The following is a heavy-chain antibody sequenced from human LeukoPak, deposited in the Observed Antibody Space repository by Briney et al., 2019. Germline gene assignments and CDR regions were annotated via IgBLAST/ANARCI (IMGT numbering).Heavy chain of an antibody. CDR3: ARSPGIGEASPFDY. CDR1: GFTFSSYG. CDR2: IWYDGSNK. D-gene: IGHD3-3*01. V-gene: IGHV3-33*01. Sequence: GGSLRLSCAASGFTFSSYGMHWVRQAPGKGLEWVAVIWYDGSNKYYADSVKGRFTISRDNSKNTLYLQMNSLRAEDTAVYYCARSPGIGEASPFDYWGQGTLVTVSS. J-gene: IGHJ4*02.